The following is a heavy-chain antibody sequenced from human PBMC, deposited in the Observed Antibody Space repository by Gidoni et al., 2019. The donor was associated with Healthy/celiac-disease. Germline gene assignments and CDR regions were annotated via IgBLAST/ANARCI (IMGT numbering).Heavy chain of an antibody. CDR1: GFTFSGSA. D-gene: IGHD6-19*01. V-gene: IGHV3-73*02. CDR2: IRSKANSYAT. J-gene: IGHJ5*02. CDR3: TSLSIAVAGTGGNWFDP. Sequence: EVQLVESGGGLVQPGGSLKLSCAASGFTFSGSAMHWVRQASGKGLEWVGRIRSKANSYATAYAASVKGRFTISRDDSKNTAYLQMNSLKTEDTAVYYCTSLSIAVAGTGGNWFDPWGQGTLVTVSS.